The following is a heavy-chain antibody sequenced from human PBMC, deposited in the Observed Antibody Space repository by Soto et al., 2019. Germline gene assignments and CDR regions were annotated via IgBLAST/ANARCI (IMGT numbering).Heavy chain of an antibody. D-gene: IGHD3-22*01. V-gene: IGHV3-53*01. Sequence: GSLRLSCAASDFSVSSNYMSWVRQAPGKGLEWVSVIYSGGSTYYADSVKGRFTISRDNSKNTLYLQMNSLRAEDTAVYYCASFYYDSSGPADYWGQGTLVTVS. CDR3: ASFYYDSSGPADY. CDR1: DFSVSSNY. J-gene: IGHJ4*02. CDR2: IYSGGST.